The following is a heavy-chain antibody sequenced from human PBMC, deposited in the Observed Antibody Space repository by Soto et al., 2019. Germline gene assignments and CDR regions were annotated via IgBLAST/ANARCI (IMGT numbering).Heavy chain of an antibody. J-gene: IGHJ4*02. V-gene: IGHV4-34*01. CDR2: INHSGST. CDR3: ARFKGRDPNTIFGVAYYFDY. D-gene: IGHD3-3*01. Sequence: SETLSLTCAVYGGSFSGYYWSWIRQPPGKGLEWIGEINHSGSTNYNPSLKSRVTISVDTSKNQFSLKLDSVTAADTAVYYCARFKGRDPNTIFGVAYYFDYWGQGTLVTVSS. CDR1: GGSFSGYY.